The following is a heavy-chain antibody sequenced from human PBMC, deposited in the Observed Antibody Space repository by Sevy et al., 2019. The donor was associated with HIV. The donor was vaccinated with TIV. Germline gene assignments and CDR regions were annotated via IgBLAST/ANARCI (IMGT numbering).Heavy chain of an antibody. Sequence: ASVKVSCKASGYTFTGYYMHWVRQAPGQGLEWMGRINPNSGGTNYAQKFQGRVTMTRDTSISTAYMELSRLRSDDTAVYYCARGHDGDEYYYYGMDVWGQGTTVTVSS. J-gene: IGHJ6*02. CDR3: ARGHDGDEYYYYGMDV. CDR1: GYTFTGYY. V-gene: IGHV1-2*06. D-gene: IGHD4-17*01. CDR2: INPNSGGT.